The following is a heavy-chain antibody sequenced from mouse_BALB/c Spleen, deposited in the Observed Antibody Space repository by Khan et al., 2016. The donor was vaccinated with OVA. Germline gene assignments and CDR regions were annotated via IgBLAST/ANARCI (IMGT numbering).Heavy chain of an antibody. D-gene: IGHD2-2*01. J-gene: IGHJ1*01. CDR1: GISITTGNYR. CDR2: IFYSGSF. CDR3: ARDSGFWYFDV. Sequence: EVELVESGPGLVKPSQTVFLTCSVTGISITTGNYRWSWIRQFPGNKLEWLGFIFYSGSFTYNPSLTSRPTITRDTSKNQFFLEMNSLTAEDTATCYCARDSGFWYFDVWGAGTTVTVSS. V-gene: IGHV3-5*02.